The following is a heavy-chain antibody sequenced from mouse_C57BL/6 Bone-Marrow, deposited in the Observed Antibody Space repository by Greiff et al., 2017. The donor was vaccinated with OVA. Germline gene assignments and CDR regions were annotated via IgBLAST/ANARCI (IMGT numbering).Heavy chain of an antibody. D-gene: IGHD1-1*01. Sequence: QVQLQQPGAELVKPGASVTLSCKASGYTFTSYWMHWVKQRPGQGLEWIGMIHPNSGSTNYNEKFKSKATLTVDKSSSTAYMQLSSLTSEDSAVYYCARRGSSLYYFDYWGQGTTLTVSS. CDR2: IHPNSGST. CDR3: ARRGSSLYYFDY. J-gene: IGHJ2*01. CDR1: GYTFTSYW. V-gene: IGHV1-64*01.